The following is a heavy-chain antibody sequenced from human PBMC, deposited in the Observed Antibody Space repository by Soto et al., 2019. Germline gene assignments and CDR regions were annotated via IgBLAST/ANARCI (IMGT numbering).Heavy chain of an antibody. CDR2: INHSGST. D-gene: IGHD1-1*01. J-gene: IGHJ3*02. Sequence: SETLSLTCAVYGGSFSGYYWSWIRQPPGKGLEWIGEINHSGSTNYNPSLKSRVTISVDTSKNQFSLKLSSVTAADTAVYHGANGLRLDPRAFDIWGQGTMVT. CDR3: ANGLRLDPRAFDI. CDR1: GGSFSGYY. V-gene: IGHV4-34*01.